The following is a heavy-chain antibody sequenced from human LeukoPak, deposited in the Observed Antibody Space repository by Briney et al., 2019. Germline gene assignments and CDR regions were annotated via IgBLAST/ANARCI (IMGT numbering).Heavy chain of an antibody. CDR3: ARGIYGGNPADY. V-gene: IGHV3-74*01. Sequence: PGGSLRLSCAASGFTFSNNWMHWVRQAPGKGLVWVSRINSDERSITYADSVKGRFTISRDNAKNTLYLQMNSLRAEDTAVYYCARGIYGGNPADYWGQGTLVTVSS. CDR2: INSDERSI. J-gene: IGHJ4*02. D-gene: IGHD4-23*01. CDR1: GFTFSNNW.